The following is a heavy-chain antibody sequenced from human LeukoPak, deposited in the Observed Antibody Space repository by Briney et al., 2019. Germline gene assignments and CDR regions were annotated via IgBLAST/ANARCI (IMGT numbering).Heavy chain of an antibody. V-gene: IGHV3-7*01. CDR2: IKQDGSEK. CDR1: GFTFSSYW. J-gene: IGHJ6*03. Sequence: GGSLRLSCAASGFTFSSYWMSWVRQAPGKGLGWVANIKQDGSEKYYVDSVKGRFTISRDNAKNSLYLQMNSLRAEDTAVYYCARGRRLRSGYYYYMDVWGKGTTVTVSS. D-gene: IGHD2-21*02. CDR3: ARGRRLRSGYYYYMDV.